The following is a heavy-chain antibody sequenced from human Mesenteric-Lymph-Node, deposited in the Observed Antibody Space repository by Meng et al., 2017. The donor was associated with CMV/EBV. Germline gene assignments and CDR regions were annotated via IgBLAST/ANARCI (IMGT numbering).Heavy chain of an antibody. CDR1: SISSSSYC. CDR3: ARGYDFWNDYYSSYFDS. D-gene: IGHD3-3*01. J-gene: IGHJ4*02. V-gene: IGHV4-39*01. Sequence: SISSSSYCWGWLRQSPGKGLEWIGNIYSSGSTCYNPSLKSRVTISVDTSKNQFSLKLSSVTAADTAVYFCARGYDFWNDYYSSYFDSWGQGTLVTVSS. CDR2: IYSSGST.